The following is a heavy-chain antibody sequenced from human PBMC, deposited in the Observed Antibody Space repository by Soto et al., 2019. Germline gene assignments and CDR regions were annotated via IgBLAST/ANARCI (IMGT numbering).Heavy chain of an antibody. V-gene: IGHV4-59*01. CDR2: IFYSGST. Sequence: SETLSLTCTVSGASIGSSYWSWIRQPPGKGLEWMGYIFYSGSTNYSPSPNSRVSITVDTSKNQLSLNLSSVTAADTAVYYCARASTVTKPDYWGHGMLVTVSS. J-gene: IGHJ4*01. CDR3: ARASTVTKPDY. D-gene: IGHD4-17*01. CDR1: GASIGSSY.